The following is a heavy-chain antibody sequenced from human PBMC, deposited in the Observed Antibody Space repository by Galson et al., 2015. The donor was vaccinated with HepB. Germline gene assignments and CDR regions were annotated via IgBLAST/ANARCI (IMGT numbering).Heavy chain of an antibody. D-gene: IGHD5-18*01. CDR3: AKDLAGGGAAMSPHYYYYGMDV. J-gene: IGHJ6*02. V-gene: IGHV3-30*18. Sequence: SLRLSCAASGFTFSSYGMHWVRQAPGKGLEWVAVISYDVSNKYYADSVKGRFTISRDNSKNTLYLQMNSLRAEDTAVYYCAKDLAGGGAAMSPHYYYYGMDVWGQGTTVTVSS. CDR1: GFTFSSYG. CDR2: ISYDVSNK.